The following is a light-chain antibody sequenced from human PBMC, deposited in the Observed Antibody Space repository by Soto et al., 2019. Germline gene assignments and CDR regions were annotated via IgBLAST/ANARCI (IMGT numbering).Light chain of an antibody. CDR1: QSVSSSY. CDR3: QQYGSSSIT. CDR2: GAS. J-gene: IGKJ5*01. V-gene: IGKV3-20*01. Sequence: EIVLTQSPGTLSLSPGERATLSCRASQSVSSSYLAWYQQKPGQAPRLLIYGASSRATSIPDRFSGSGSGTDFTLTISRLEPEDFAVYSCQQYGSSSITFGQGTRLEIK.